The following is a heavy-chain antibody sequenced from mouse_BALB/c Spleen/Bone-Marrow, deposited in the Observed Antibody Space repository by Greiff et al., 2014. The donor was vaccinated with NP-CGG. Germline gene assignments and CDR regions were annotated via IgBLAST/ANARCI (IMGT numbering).Heavy chain of an antibody. D-gene: IGHD2-3*01. CDR3: TREREGDGYYDFDY. J-gene: IGHJ2*01. V-gene: IGHV2-9*02. Sequence: VKLVESGPGLVAPSQSLTITCTVSGFSLASYGIHWVRQPPGKGLEWLGVIWAGGATNYNSALMSRLSISKDNSKSQVFLKMNGLQIDDTAMFYCTREREGDGYYDFDYWGQGTIFTVSS. CDR2: IWAGGAT. CDR1: GFSLASYG.